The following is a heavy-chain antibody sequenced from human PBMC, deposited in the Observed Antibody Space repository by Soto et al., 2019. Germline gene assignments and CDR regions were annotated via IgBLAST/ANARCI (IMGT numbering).Heavy chain of an antibody. Sequence: SPTLSLTCAITGDSVSSKSAGWSWVRQSPSRGLEWLGRTYYRSKWYYEYAVSVRGRITINPDTSKNQYSLQLNSVTPEDTAVYFCARGEQYSGRIFDYWGQGTLVTVSS. V-gene: IGHV6-1*01. J-gene: IGHJ4*01. CDR3: ARGEQYSGRIFDY. CDR1: GDSVSSKSAG. D-gene: IGHD1-26*01. CDR2: TYYRSKWYY.